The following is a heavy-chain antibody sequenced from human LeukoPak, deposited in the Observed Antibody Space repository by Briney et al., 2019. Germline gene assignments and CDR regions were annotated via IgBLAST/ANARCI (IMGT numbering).Heavy chain of an antibody. CDR3: ARVVLTGYYLQYYFDY. J-gene: IGHJ4*02. Sequence: SETLSLTCTVSGGSISSYYWSWIRQPPGKGLEWIGFIFYSGTTNYNPSLKGRVTISVDTSRNQFSLRLNSVTAADTAMYYCARVVLTGYYLQYYFDYWGQGALVTVPS. V-gene: IGHV4-59*12. CDR2: IFYSGTT. D-gene: IGHD3-9*01. CDR1: GGSISSYY.